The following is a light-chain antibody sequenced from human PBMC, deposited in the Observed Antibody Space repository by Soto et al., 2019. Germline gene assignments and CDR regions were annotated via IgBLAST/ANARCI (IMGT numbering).Light chain of an antibody. V-gene: IGLV2-14*01. CDR1: SSDVGVYNF. J-gene: IGLJ3*02. CDR3: SSYTSTNTLGV. Sequence: QSALTQPASVSGSPGQSITISCTGTSSDVGVYNFVSWYQQHPGKAPKLVIYEVSNRPSGVSNRFSGSKSGNTASLTISGLQAEDEADYCCSSYTSTNTLGVFGGGTKLTVL. CDR2: EVS.